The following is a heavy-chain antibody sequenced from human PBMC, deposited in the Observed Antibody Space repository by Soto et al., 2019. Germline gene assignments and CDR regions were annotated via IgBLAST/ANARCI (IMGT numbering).Heavy chain of an antibody. CDR2: ISSSSSYI. Sequence: GGSLRLSCAASGFTVSSNYMSWVRQVPGKGLEWVSSISSSSSYIYYADSVKGRFTISRDNAKNSLYLQMNSLRAEDTAVYYCARLASWKGFDYWGQGTLVTVSS. CDR3: ARLASWKGFDY. J-gene: IGHJ4*02. D-gene: IGHD1-1*01. CDR1: GFTVSSNY. V-gene: IGHV3-21*01.